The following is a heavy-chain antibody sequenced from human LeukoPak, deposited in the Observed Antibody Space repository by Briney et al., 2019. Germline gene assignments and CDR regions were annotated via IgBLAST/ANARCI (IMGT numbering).Heavy chain of an antibody. CDR2: ILYSGST. CDR3: ARRIPAAGQSSYYFDS. D-gene: IGHD6-13*01. J-gene: IGHJ4*02. V-gene: IGHV4-59*01. Sequence: SETLSLTCTVSGDSISNYYWSCIRQPPAKPLECIGYILYSGSTNYNPSLTSRATISADTSKSHFSLRLSSVTAADTAVYYCARRIPAAGQSSYYFDSWGQGALVTVSS. CDR1: GDSISNYY.